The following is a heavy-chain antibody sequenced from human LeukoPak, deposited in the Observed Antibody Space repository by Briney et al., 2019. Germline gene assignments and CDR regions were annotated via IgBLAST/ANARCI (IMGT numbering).Heavy chain of an antibody. CDR1: GGSISTYY. J-gene: IGHJ2*01. Sequence: PSETLSLTCTVSGGSISTYYWIWIPHSPGKGLEWIGYISYSGSTNYNPSLKSRVTISLDTSKSQFSLRLTSVTAADTAVYYCARRGLYNWYFDLWGRGALVTVSS. CDR2: ISYSGST. V-gene: IGHV4-59*08. D-gene: IGHD3-16*01. CDR3: ARRGLYNWYFDL.